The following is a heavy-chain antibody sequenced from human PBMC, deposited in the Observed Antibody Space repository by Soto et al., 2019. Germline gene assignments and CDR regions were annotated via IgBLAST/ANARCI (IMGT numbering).Heavy chain of an antibody. J-gene: IGHJ6*02. CDR1: GFTFSSYG. V-gene: IGHV3-33*01. CDR2: IWYDGSNK. CDR3: ARTYYYGSGSYYTYYYYGMDV. Sequence: HPGGSLRLSCAASGFTFSSYGMHWVRQAPGKGLEWVAVIWYDGSNKYYADSVKGRFTISRDNSKNTLYLQMNSLRAEDTAVYYCARTYYYGSGSYYTYYYYGMDVWGQGTTVTVSS. D-gene: IGHD3-10*01.